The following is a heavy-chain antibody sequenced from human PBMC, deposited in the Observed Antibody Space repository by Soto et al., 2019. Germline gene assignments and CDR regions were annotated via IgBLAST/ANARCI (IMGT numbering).Heavy chain of an antibody. CDR2: IYPGDSDT. D-gene: IGHD3-22*01. V-gene: IGHV5-51*01. CDR1: GYSFTSYW. Sequence: EVQLVQSGAEVKKPGESLKISCKGSGYSFTSYWIGWVRQMPGKGLEWMGIIYPGDSDTRYSPSFQGQVTISADKSISTAYLQWSSLKASDTAMYYCARKDYYDSSGYPPFDYWGQGTLVTVSS. J-gene: IGHJ4*02. CDR3: ARKDYYDSSGYPPFDY.